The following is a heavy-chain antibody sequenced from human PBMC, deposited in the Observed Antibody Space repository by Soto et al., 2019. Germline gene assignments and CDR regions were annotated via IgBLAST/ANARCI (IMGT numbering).Heavy chain of an antibody. CDR1: GYSFTSYW. CDR2: IYPGDSDT. V-gene: IGHV5-51*01. J-gene: IGHJ6*03. Sequence: PGESLKISCKGSGYSFTSYWIGWVRQMPGKGLEWMGIIYPGDSDTRYSPSFQGQVTISADKSISTAYLQWSSLKASDTAMYYCARPGVLRFLAWRRRRPNYYYYMDVWGKGTTVTVSS. D-gene: IGHD3-3*01. CDR3: ARPGVLRFLAWRRRRPNYYYYMDV.